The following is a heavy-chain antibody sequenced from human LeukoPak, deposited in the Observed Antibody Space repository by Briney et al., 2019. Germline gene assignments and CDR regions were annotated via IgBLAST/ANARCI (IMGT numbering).Heavy chain of an antibody. D-gene: IGHD1-26*01. V-gene: IGHV4-4*07. CDR1: GGSISSLY. Sequence: SETLSLTCTVSGGSISSLYWSWLRQPAGKGVEWLGRIYSSGSADYNPSLKSRVTMSVDTSKNQFSLRVSSVTAADTAVYYCARGPGGATREGFDYWGQGTLVTVSS. CDR2: IYSSGSA. J-gene: IGHJ4*02. CDR3: ARGPGGATREGFDY.